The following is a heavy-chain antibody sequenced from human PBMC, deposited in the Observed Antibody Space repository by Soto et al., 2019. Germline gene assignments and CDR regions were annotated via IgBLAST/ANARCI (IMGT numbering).Heavy chain of an antibody. V-gene: IGHV3-30-3*01. D-gene: IGHD3-16*01. J-gene: IGHJ6*02. Sequence: HPGGSLRLSCAASGLIFSHSVMHWVRQAPGKGLEWVSLLSFDGSSKYYAGSVKGRCNISREYSKNTLYLQMNSLRAGATAVYYCARASPFGPSSTYYYYYGMDVWGQGTTVTVSS. CDR2: LSFDGSSK. CDR3: ARASPFGPSSTYYYYYGMDV. CDR1: GLIFSHSV.